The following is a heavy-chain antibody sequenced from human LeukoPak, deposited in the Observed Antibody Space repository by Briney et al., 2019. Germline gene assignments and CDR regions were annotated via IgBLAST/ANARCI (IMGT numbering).Heavy chain of an antibody. V-gene: IGHV3-74*01. Sequence: GGSLRLSCAASGFTFSSYWMHWVRQAPGKGLVWVSRINSDGSSTNYADSVKGRFTISRDNAKNTLYLQMNSLRAEDTAVYYCARDARQRPFDYWGQGTLVTVSS. CDR3: ARDARQRPFDY. D-gene: IGHD1-1*01. J-gene: IGHJ4*02. CDR2: INSDGSST. CDR1: GFTFSSYW.